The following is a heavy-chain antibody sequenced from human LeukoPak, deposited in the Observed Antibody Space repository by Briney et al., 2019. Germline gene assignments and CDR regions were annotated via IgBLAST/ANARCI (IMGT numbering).Heavy chain of an antibody. CDR1: GGSISSGGYS. Sequence: SETLSLTCAVSGGSISSGGYSWSWIRQPRGKGLEWIGYIYYSGSTNYNPSLKSRVTISVDTSKNQFSLKLSSVTAADTAVYYCARCEENHAFDIWGQGTTVTVSS. CDR3: ARCEENHAFDI. CDR2: IYYSGST. J-gene: IGHJ3*02. D-gene: IGHD2/OR15-2a*01. V-gene: IGHV4-61*08.